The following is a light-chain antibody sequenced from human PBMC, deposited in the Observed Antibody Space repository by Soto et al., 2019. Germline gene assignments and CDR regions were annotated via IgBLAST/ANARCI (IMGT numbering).Light chain of an antibody. Sequence: EIGLTQSPGTLSFSPGERATLSCRASQRVSSSYLAGYQQKPGQAPRLLIYGASSRATGIPDRFSGSGSGTDFTLTISRLEPEDFAVYYCQQYGSSPLTFGGGTKVEIK. V-gene: IGKV3-20*01. CDR1: QRVSSSY. CDR2: GAS. CDR3: QQYGSSPLT. J-gene: IGKJ4*01.